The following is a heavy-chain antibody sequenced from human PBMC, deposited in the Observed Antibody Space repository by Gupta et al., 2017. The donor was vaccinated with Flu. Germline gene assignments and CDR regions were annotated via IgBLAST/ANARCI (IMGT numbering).Heavy chain of an antibody. CDR1: GFTFSNAW. Sequence: EVQLVESGGGLVKPGGSLRLSCAASGFTFSNAWMNWVRQAPGKGLEWVGRIKSKVDGGTTDYAAPVKGDFTISRDDAKNTVYLQMNSLKTEDTAVYYCATGGYYIDYWGQGTLVTVSS. CDR3: ATGGYYIDY. J-gene: IGHJ4*02. CDR2: IKSKVDGGTT. V-gene: IGHV3-15*01.